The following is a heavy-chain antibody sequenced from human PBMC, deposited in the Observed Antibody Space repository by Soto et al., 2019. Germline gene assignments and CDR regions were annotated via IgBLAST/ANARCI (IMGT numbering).Heavy chain of an antibody. CDR1: GFTFSSYW. V-gene: IGHV3-7*01. CDR3: ARAQRTYLS. CDR2: IQQGGSEK. Sequence: EVQLVESGGGLVQPGGSLRLSCAASGFTFSSYWMSWVRQAPGKGLEWVANIQQGGSEKNYLESVKGRFTISRDNAKNSVYLQMNSLRVEDTAVYYCARAQRTYLSWGQGTLVTVSS. J-gene: IGHJ5*02. D-gene: IGHD2-2*01.